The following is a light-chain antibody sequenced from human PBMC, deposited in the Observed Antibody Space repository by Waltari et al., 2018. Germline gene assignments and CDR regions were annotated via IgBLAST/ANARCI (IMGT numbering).Light chain of an antibody. CDR1: SSDIXRYNY. CDR2: EVD. J-gene: IGLJ3*02. Sequence: QSALTQPASVSXSPGQSITISCIGTSSDIXRYNYVSWYQQHPGKGPKLILYEVDNRPSGVSDRFSGSKSGNTASLTISGLQTDDEANYYCSSYTTSSTXEFGGGTQLTVL. CDR3: SSYTTSSTXE. V-gene: IGLV2-14*03.